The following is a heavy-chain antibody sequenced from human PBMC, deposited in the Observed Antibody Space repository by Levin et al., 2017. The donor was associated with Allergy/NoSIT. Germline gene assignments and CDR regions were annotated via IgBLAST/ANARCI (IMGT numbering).Heavy chain of an antibody. V-gene: IGHV3-21*01. CDR3: ASIAAPDY. Sequence: SCAASGFTFSSYRMNWVRQAPGKGLEWVSSISSSSSYIYYADSVKGRFTISGDNAKNSLYLQMNSLRAEDTAVYYCASIAAPDYWGQGTLVTVSS. CDR2: ISSSSSYI. CDR1: GFTFSSYR. D-gene: IGHD6-13*01. J-gene: IGHJ4*02.